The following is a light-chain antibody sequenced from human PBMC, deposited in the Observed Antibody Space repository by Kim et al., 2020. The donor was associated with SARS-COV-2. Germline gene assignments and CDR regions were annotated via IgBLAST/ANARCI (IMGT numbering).Light chain of an antibody. CDR1: QDIANS. V-gene: IGKV1-27*01. CDR3: QKYNSAPWT. CDR2: GAA. J-gene: IGKJ1*01. Sequence: ASIGDRVTNTCRARQDIANSLAWYQQKPGKVPQVLIYGAATLQSGVPSRFSGSRSGTEFTLTIGSLQTEDVATYYCQKYNSAPWTFGPGTKVDIK.